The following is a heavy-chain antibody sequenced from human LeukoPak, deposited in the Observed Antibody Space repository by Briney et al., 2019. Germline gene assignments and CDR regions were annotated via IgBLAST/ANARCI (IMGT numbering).Heavy chain of an antibody. J-gene: IGHJ5*02. CDR1: GSSFTSYW. V-gene: IGHV5-51*01. CDR3: ARLLTTVTNWFDP. D-gene: IGHD4-17*01. CDR2: IYPGDSDT. Sequence: GASLKISCKGSGSSFTSYWIGWVRPMPGKGLEWMGIIYPGDSDTRYSPSFQGQVTISADKSISTAYLQWSSLKASDTAMYYCARLLTTVTNWFDPWGQGTLVTVSS.